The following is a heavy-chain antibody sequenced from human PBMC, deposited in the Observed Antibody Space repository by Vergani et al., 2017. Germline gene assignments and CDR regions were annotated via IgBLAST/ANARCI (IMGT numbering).Heavy chain of an antibody. D-gene: IGHD4-11*01. V-gene: IGHV3-30*03. Sequence: QVQLVESGGGVVQPGRSLRLSCAASGFTFSSYGMHWVRQAPGKGLEWEAVISYDGSNKYYADSVKGRFTISRDNSKNTLYLQMHSLRAEDTAVYYCARDLDSNYVGVGYWGQGTLVTVSS. J-gene: IGHJ4*02. CDR2: ISYDGSNK. CDR1: GFTFSSYG. CDR3: ARDLDSNYVGVGY.